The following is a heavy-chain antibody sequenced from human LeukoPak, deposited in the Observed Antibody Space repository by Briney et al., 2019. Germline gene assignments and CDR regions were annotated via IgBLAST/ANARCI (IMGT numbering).Heavy chain of an antibody. CDR3: ARHVRSGYNLLDC. CDR1: GGSISNYY. CDR2: IYFSGSS. V-gene: IGHV4-59*08. J-gene: IGHJ4*02. Sequence: SETLSLTCTVSGGSISNYYWSWIRQPPGKGLEWIGYIYFSGSSNQNPSLRSRVTMSVDTSKNQFSLKLSSVTAADTAVYYCARHVRSGYNLLDCWDQGTLVTVSS. D-gene: IGHD5-24*01.